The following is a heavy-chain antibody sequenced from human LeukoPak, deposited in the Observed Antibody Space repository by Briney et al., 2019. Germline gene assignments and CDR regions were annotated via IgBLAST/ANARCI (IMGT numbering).Heavy chain of an antibody. CDR1: GFTVSSNY. D-gene: IGHD1-26*01. Sequence: GGSLRLSCAASGFTVSSNYMSWVRQAPGKGLEWVSVIYSGGSTYYADSVKGRFTISRDNSKNTLYLQMNSLRAEDTAVYYCARDEVNGELGYWGQGTLVTVSS. CDR2: IYSGGST. J-gene: IGHJ4*02. V-gene: IGHV3-66*01. CDR3: ARDEVNGELGY.